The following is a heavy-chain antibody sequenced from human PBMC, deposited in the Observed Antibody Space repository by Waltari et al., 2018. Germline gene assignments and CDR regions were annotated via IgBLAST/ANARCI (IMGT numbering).Heavy chain of an antibody. CDR2: IDPSDSFR. V-gene: IGHV5-10-1*01. CDR3: VRHRTTYPLEIDY. CDR1: GYSFTSHG. Sequence: EVQLVQSGAEVKKPEESLRLSCEGSGYSFTSHGISWVRQMPGKGLERVGRIDPSDSFRNYGPAFEGHVTISVDQSLRTAYLQWDSLKASDTAIYYCVRHRTTYPLEIDYWGQGTLVTVSS. J-gene: IGHJ4*02. D-gene: IGHD2-2*01.